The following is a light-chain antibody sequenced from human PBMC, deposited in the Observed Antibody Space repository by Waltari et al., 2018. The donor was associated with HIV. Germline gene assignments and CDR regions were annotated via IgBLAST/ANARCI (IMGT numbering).Light chain of an antibody. CDR1: RPNIGSNT. CDR2: SNN. V-gene: IGLV1-44*01. Sequence: QSVLTQPPSASGTPGQRVTISCSGSRPNIGSNTVNWYQQLPGTAPKLLIYSNNQRPSGVPDRFSGSKSGTSASLAISGLQSEDEADYYCAAWDDSLNGPWVFGGGTKLTVL. CDR3: AAWDDSLNGPWV. J-gene: IGLJ3*02.